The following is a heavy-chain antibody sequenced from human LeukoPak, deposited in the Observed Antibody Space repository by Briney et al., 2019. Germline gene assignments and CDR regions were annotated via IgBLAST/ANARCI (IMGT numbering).Heavy chain of an antibody. CDR1: GGSFSGYY. V-gene: IGHV4-34*01. D-gene: IGHD2-2*02. CDR2: INHSGST. CDR3: ARGRYCSSTSCYTPYYYYYYGMDV. J-gene: IGHJ6*02. Sequence: LETLSLTCAVYGGSFSGYYWSWIRQPPGKGLEWIGEINHSGSTNYNPSLKSRVTISVDTSKNQFSLKLSSVTAADTAVYYCARGRYCSSTSCYTPYYYYYYGMDVWGQGTTVTVSS.